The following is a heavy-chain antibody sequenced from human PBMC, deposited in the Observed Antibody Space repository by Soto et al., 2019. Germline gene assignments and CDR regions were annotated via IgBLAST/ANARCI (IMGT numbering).Heavy chain of an antibody. CDR2: MSHSGGT. V-gene: IGHV4-34*01. CDR1: GGFVSSGSYY. D-gene: IGHD1-1*01. Sequence: QVQLQQWGAGLLKPSETLSLTCAVYGGFVSSGSYYWSWIRQPPGKGLEWIGEMSHSGGTHFNPSLKSRVTISVDTSKNHFSLKMSSVTAADTALYYCARVERGTATTVVDAFDIWGPGTMVTVSS. J-gene: IGHJ3*02. CDR3: ARVERGTATTVVDAFDI.